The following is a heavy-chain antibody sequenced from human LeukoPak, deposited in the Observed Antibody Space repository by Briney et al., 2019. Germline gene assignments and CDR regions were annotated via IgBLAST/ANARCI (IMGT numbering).Heavy chain of an antibody. CDR3: ATANMFTLTRTFDY. J-gene: IGHJ4*02. CDR2: ISYDGSNK. D-gene: IGHD3-10*02. CDR1: GFTFSSYG. Sequence: PGGSLRLSCAASGFTFSSYGMHWVRQAPGKWLEWVAVISYDGSNKYYADSVKGRFTISRDNSKNTLYLQMNSLRAEDTAVYYCATANMFTLTRTFDYWGQGTLVTVSS. V-gene: IGHV3-30*03.